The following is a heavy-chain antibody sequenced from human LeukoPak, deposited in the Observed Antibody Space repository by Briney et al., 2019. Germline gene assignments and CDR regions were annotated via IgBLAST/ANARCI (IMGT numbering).Heavy chain of an antibody. J-gene: IGHJ4*02. Sequence: ASVKVSCKASGYTFSGYYMHWVRQAPGQGLEWMGWINPKSGGTNEAQKFHDRVTMTRDTSIRTTYMEVSRLRSDDTAVYYCARSPDILTGENFDYWGQGTLVTVSS. CDR2: INPKSGGT. D-gene: IGHD3-9*01. CDR3: ARSPDILTGENFDY. V-gene: IGHV1-2*02. CDR1: GYTFSGYY.